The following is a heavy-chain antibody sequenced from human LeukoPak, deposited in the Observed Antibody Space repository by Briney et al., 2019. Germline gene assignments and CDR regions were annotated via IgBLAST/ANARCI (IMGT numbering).Heavy chain of an antibody. J-gene: IGHJ3*02. Sequence: GGSLRLSCAASGFTVSSNYMSWVRQAPGKGLEWVSIIYSGGSTYYADSVKGRFTISRDNSKNTLYLQMNSLRAEDTAVYYCASGWDTDAFDIWGQGTMVTVSS. CDR2: IYSGGST. D-gene: IGHD6-19*01. CDR3: ASGWDTDAFDI. CDR1: GFTVSSNY. V-gene: IGHV3-53*01.